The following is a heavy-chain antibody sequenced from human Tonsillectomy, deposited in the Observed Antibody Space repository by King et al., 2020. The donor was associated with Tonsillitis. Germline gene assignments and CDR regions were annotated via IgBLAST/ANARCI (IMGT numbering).Heavy chain of an antibody. CDR3: ASLGDSSGYYDY. Sequence: VQLQESGPGLVKPSGTLSLTCAVSGGSISSSNWWSWVRQPPGNGLEWFGEFYHSGSTNYNPSLKIRVTISVDKSKNQFSLKLSSVTAADTAVYYCASLGDSSGYYDYWGQGTLVTVSS. D-gene: IGHD3-22*01. CDR2: FYHSGST. J-gene: IGHJ4*02. CDR1: GGSISSSNW. V-gene: IGHV4-4*02.